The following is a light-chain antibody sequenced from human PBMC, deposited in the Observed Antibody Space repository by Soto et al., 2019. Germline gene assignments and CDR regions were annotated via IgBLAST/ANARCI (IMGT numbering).Light chain of an antibody. J-gene: IGKJ1*01. V-gene: IGKV3-20*01. CDR1: QSVRSGY. CDR2: GAS. Sequence: EIVLTQSPGTLSLSPGERATLSCRASQSVRSGYLAWYQQKPGQAPRLLIYGASSRATGIPDRFSGSGSGTDFTLTISRLAPEDFAVYYCQQYGSSRTFGQGTKVEIK. CDR3: QQYGSSRT.